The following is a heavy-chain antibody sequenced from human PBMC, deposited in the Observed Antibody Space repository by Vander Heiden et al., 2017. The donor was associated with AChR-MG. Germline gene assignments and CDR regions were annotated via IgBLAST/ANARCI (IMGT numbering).Heavy chain of an antibody. V-gene: IGHV3-30*18. CDR2: ISYDGSNK. Sequence: QVQLVESGGGVVQPGRSLSLSCPASGSTFSSYGMHWVRQAPGKGLEWVAVISYDGSNKYYADSVKGRFTISRDNSKNTLYLQMNSLRAEDTAVYYCAKVPSYYYYYMDVWGKGTTVTVSS. CDR1: GSTFSSYG. J-gene: IGHJ6*03. CDR3: AKVPSYYYYYMDV.